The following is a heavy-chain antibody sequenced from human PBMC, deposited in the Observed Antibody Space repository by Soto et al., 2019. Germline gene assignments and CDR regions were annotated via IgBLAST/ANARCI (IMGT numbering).Heavy chain of an antibody. CDR3: ARAGIAAFYYYYYGMDV. CDR2: TYYRSKWYN. Sequence: SQTLSLTGAISGDSVSSNSAAWNWIRQSPSRGLEWLGRTYYRSKWYNDYAVSVKSRITINPDTSKNQFSLQLNSVTPEDTAVYYCARAGIAAFYYYYYGMDVWGQGTTVTVSS. V-gene: IGHV6-1*01. CDR1: GDSVSSNSAA. J-gene: IGHJ6*02. D-gene: IGHD6-13*01.